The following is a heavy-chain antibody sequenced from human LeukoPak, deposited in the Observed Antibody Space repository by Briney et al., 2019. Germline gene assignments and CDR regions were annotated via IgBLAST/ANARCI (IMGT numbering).Heavy chain of an antibody. CDR3: AKDATPRNSIWDFFAK. J-gene: IGHJ4*02. D-gene: IGHD1-7*01. V-gene: IGHV3-23*01. Sequence: GGSLSLSCVASGFTFDICAMSWVRQAPGKGPEWVSSIGGPTETFYADSVKGRFTVSRHNSQNTQYLQMNSQRDEDTDVYYCAKDATPRNSIWDFFAKWGQGALVTVST. CDR1: GFTFDICA. CDR2: IGGPTET.